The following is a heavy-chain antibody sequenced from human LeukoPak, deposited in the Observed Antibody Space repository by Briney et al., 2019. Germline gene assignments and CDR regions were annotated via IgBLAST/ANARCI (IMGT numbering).Heavy chain of an antibody. CDR1: GGTFSSDA. Sequence: SVKVSRKASGGTFSSDAISWVRQAPGQGLEWMGGIIPIFGTANYAQKFQGRVTITTDESTSTAYMELSSLRSEDTAVYYCARFLYYDRTGYGFDYWGQGTLVTVSS. V-gene: IGHV1-69*05. CDR3: ARFLYYDRTGYGFDY. D-gene: IGHD3-22*01. J-gene: IGHJ4*02. CDR2: IIPIFGTA.